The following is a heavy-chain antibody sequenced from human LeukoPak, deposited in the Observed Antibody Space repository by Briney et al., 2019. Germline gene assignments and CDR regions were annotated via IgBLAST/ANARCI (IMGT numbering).Heavy chain of an antibody. CDR2: INPNNGGT. CDR1: GYTFNGYY. J-gene: IGHJ4*02. D-gene: IGHD3-10*01. Sequence: GASVKVSCKCSGYTFNGYYMHWVRQAPGQGLEWMGWINPNNGGTKYAQNFQGRVTMTRDTSISTAYMELDRLRFDDTAVYYCARDSGEVPDYWGQGTLVTVSS. CDR3: ARDSGEVPDY. V-gene: IGHV1-2*02.